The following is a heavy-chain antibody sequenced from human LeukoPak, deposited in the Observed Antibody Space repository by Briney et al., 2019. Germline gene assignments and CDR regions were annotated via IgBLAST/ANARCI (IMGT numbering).Heavy chain of an antibody. J-gene: IGHJ4*02. CDR2: ISSSSSYI. CDR1: GFTFSSYS. Sequence: GGSLRPSCAASGFTFSSYSMNWVRQAPGKGLEWVSSISSSSSYIYYADSVKGRFTISRDNAKNSLYLQMNSLRAEDTAVYYCARESSSWLDYWGQGTLVTVSS. CDR3: ARESSSWLDY. D-gene: IGHD6-13*01. V-gene: IGHV3-21*01.